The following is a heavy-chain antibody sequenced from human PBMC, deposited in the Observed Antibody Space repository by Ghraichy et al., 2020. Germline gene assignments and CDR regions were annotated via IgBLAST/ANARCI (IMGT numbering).Heavy chain of an antibody. Sequence: GESLNISCTASGFTFSWSWMTWVRQAPGKGLDVVAVIKHDGSEEYYVDSVKGRFTVSRDNAMNSLYLQMNSLRVEDTAVYYCAKGGTHDAYDVWGQGKMVTVSS. D-gene: IGHD1/OR15-1a*01. CDR1: GFTFSWSW. J-gene: IGHJ3*01. CDR2: IKHDGSEE. V-gene: IGHV3-7*01. CDR3: AKGGTHDAYDV.